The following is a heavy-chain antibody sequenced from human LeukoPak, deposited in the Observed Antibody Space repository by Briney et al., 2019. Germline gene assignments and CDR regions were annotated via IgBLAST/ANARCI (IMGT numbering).Heavy chain of an antibody. V-gene: IGHV4-39*01. CDR1: GDSISSNNYY. D-gene: IGHD3-3*01. CDR3: ARQNYYNFRNALNWFDP. CDR2: IYYRGST. Sequence: SETLSLTCTVSGDSISSNNYYWAWIRPSQEKELEWIVSIYYRGSTYDNPSLKSRVIMSVDTSENHFSLRLTSVTAADTAIYYCARQNYYNFRNALNWFDPWGQGTLVTVSS. J-gene: IGHJ5*02.